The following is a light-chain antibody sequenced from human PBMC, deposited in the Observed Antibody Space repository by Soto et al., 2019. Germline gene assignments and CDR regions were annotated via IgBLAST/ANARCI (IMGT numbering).Light chain of an antibody. CDR2: WAS. J-gene: IGKJ1*01. CDR3: QQYYITPWT. CDR1: QSVLYSSNNKNY. V-gene: IGKV4-1*01. Sequence: DIVMTQSPDSLAVSLGERVTINCKSSQSVLYSSNNKNYLAWYQQKPGQPPNLLIYWASTRESGVPDRFSGSGSGTDFTLTISSLQADDVAVYYCQQYYITPWTFGHGNKVEIK.